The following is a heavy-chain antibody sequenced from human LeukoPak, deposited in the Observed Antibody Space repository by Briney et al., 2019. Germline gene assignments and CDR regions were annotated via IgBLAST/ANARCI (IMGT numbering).Heavy chain of an antibody. CDR3: ARVLRYFDWPRDDAFDI. Sequence: GGSLRLSCIVSGFTFRSHWMSWVRQAPGKGLEWVANIKEDESEKYYVDSVKGRFTISRDNAKNSLYLQMNSLRAEDTAVYYCARVLRYFDWPRDDAFDIWGQGTMVTVSS. D-gene: IGHD3-9*01. J-gene: IGHJ3*02. CDR1: GFTFRSHW. V-gene: IGHV3-7*04. CDR2: IKEDESEK.